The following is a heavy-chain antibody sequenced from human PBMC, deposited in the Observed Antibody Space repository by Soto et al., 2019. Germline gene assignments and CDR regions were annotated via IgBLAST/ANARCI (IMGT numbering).Heavy chain of an antibody. Sequence: QVQLVESGGGVVQPGRSLRLSCAASGFTFSSYAMHWVRQAPGKGLERVAVISYDGSNKYYADSVKGPFTIARDNSKNTLYLQMKSPRPEDAAVYYCASVVAWELSTPLPGYDDMYVWGQGSTVTVPS. V-gene: IGHV3-30-3*01. D-gene: IGHD1-26*01. CDR3: ASVVAWELSTPLPGYDDMYV. CDR2: ISYDGSNK. J-gene: IGHJ6*02. CDR1: GFTFSSYA.